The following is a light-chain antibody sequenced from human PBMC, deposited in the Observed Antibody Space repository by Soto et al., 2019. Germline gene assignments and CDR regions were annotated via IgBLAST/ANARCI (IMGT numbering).Light chain of an antibody. CDR2: LGS. V-gene: IGKV2-28*01. CDR3: MQALQTPLT. J-gene: IGKJ4*01. CDR1: QSLLHSNGYNY. Sequence: DIVMTQSPLSLPVTPGEPASISCRSSQSLLHSNGYNYLDWYLQKPGQSPHLLIYLGSNRASGGXEXXSGSGSGTDFTLKISRVEAEYVGVYYCMQALQTPLTFGGGTKVEIK.